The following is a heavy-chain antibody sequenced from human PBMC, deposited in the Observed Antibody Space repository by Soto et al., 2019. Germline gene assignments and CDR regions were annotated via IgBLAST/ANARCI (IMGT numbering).Heavy chain of an antibody. CDR3: ARPRYCGVDCYKKFYYVMDV. D-gene: IGHD2-21*02. Sequence: QVQLVQSGAEVRKPGSSVEVSCMASGSTFSSYTVNWERQAPGQGLEGIGRIIPVLGVTHYARRFQGRVTNTPDRSRKTAYMELTSLTPEDTAVYYGARPRYCGVDCYKKFYYVMDVWGQGTTVTVSS. V-gene: IGHV1-69*02. CDR1: GSTFSSYT. J-gene: IGHJ6*02. CDR2: IIPVLGVT.